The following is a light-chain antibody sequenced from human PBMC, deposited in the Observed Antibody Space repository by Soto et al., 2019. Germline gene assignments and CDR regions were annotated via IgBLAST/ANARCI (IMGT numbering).Light chain of an antibody. V-gene: IGKV3-15*01. CDR3: QQYNSCPFT. CDR1: QSVISN. CDR2: VAS. Sequence: DMEMTQSPATLSVSLGDSVTLSCRASQSVISNLAWYQQKPGQAPRLLIYVASTRATGIPDRFSGSGSGTEFTLTISILQPADFALYYCQQYNSCPFTFGPGTNVDIK. J-gene: IGKJ3*01.